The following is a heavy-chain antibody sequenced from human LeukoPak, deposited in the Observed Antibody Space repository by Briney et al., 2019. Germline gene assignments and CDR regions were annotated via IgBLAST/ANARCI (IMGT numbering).Heavy chain of an antibody. V-gene: IGHV3-21*01. Sequence: GGSLRLSCAASGFTFSSYSMNWVRQAPGKGLEWVSSISSSSSYIYYADSVKGRFTISRDNAKNSLYLQMNSLRAEDTAVYYCARDLGGIVAVPAASYWGQGTLVTVSS. D-gene: IGHD2-2*01. CDR3: ARDLGGIVAVPAASY. J-gene: IGHJ4*02. CDR1: GFTFSSYS. CDR2: ISSSSSYI.